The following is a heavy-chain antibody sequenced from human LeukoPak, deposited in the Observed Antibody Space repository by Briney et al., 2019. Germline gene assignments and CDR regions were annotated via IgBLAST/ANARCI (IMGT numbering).Heavy chain of an antibody. Sequence: TSVKVSCKASGFTFTSSAVQWVRQARGQRLEWIGWIVVGGGNTNYAQKFQERVTITRDMSTSTAYMELSSLRSEDTAVYYCAAAHRGGRYFDPPTGCDPWGQGTLVTVSS. D-gene: IGHD3-9*01. CDR1: GFTFTSSA. CDR2: IVVGGGNT. J-gene: IGHJ5*02. V-gene: IGHV1-58*01. CDR3: AAAHRGGRYFDPPTGCDP.